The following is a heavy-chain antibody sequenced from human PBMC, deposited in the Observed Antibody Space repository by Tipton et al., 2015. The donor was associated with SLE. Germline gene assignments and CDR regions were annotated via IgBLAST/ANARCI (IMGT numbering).Heavy chain of an antibody. D-gene: IGHD2-15*01. J-gene: IGHJ3*02. Sequence: TLSLTCAVSGDSLISDYFWGWIRQPPGKGLEWIGTIFHTGTTSSTPSLKSRITISVDTSNNQFSLRLRSVTAADTAVYFCARATGGSAADAFHICGQETMVTVSS. V-gene: IGHV4-38-2*01. CDR2: IFHTGTT. CDR1: GDSLISDYF. CDR3: ARATGGSAADAFHI.